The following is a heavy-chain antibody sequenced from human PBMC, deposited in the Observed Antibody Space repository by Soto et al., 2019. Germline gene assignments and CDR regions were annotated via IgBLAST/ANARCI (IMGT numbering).Heavy chain of an antibody. J-gene: IGHJ4*02. V-gene: IGHV3-53*01. D-gene: IGHD2-15*01. Sequence: GGSLRLSCAASGFTVSSNYMSWVRQAPGKGLEWVSVIYSGGSTYYADSVKGRFTISRDNSKNTLYLQMNSLRAEDTAVYYCARVLSGGSCYGYWGQGTLVTVSS. CDR1: GFTVSSNY. CDR3: ARVLSGGSCYGY. CDR2: IYSGGST.